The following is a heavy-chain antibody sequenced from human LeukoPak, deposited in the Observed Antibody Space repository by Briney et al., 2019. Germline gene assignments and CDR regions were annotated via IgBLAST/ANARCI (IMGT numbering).Heavy chain of an antibody. Sequence: GGSLRLSCAASGFTSSSYGMSWVRQAPGKGLEWVSAISGSGGSTYYADSVKGRFTISRDNSKNTLYLQMNSLRAEDTAVYYCAKDRDYYGSGSYWGQGTLVTVSS. D-gene: IGHD3-10*01. V-gene: IGHV3-23*01. CDR1: GFTSSSYG. CDR3: AKDRDYYGSGSY. J-gene: IGHJ4*02. CDR2: ISGSGGST.